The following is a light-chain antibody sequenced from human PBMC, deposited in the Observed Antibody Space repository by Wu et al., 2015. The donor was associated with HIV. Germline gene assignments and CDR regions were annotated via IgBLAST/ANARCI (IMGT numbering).Light chain of an antibody. CDR1: EFISSSM. CDR2: RVS. V-gene: IGKV3-20*01. Sequence: EIVLTQSPGSLSLSPGESATLSCRTSEFISSSMLAWYQQKPGQAPRLLIYRVSSRATGIPDRFSGSGSGTDFTLTISSLQPDDSATYYCQQYNGFPYSFGQGTKLEIK. J-gene: IGKJ2*03. CDR3: QQYNGFPYS.